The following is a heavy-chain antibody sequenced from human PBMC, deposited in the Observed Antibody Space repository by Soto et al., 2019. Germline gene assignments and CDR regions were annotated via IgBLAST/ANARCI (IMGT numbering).Heavy chain of an antibody. V-gene: IGHV2-26*01. Sequence: KESGPVLVKPTETLTLTCTVSGFSLSNARMGVSWIRQPPGKALEWLAHIFSNDEKSYSTSLKSRLTISKDTSKSQVVLTMTNMDPVDTATYYCARIPPPAFERPAALMDVWGQGTTVTVSS. CDR2: IFSNDEK. CDR1: GFSLSNARMG. CDR3: ARIPPPAFERPAALMDV. D-gene: IGHD2-2*01. J-gene: IGHJ6*02.